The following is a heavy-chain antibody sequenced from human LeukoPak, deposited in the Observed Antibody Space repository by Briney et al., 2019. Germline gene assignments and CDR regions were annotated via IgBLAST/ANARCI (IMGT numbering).Heavy chain of an antibody. CDR3: AKRGNSRGYFDD. D-gene: IGHD4-23*01. CDR2: IYPGDSDT. J-gene: IGHJ4*02. Sequence: GESLKISCKGPGYSFSTYWIGWVRQMPGKGLEWLGNIYPGDSDTRYSPALQGQVTISADKSINTAYLQWSSLKASDTAMYYCAKRGNSRGYFDDWGQGTLVTVSS. V-gene: IGHV5-51*01. CDR1: GYSFSTYW.